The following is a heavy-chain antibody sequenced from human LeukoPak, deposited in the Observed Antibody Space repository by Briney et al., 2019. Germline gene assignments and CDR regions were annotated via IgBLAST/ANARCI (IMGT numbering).Heavy chain of an antibody. D-gene: IGHD1-26*01. CDR1: GDNVSSNSPA. V-gene: IGHV6-1*01. CDR2: TYYRSKWYN. Sequence: TSQTLSPTCAISGDNVSSNSPAWSWIRQSPSRGLEWLGRTYYRSKWYNDYALSVKSRITINPDTSKNQFSLQLNSVTPEDTAVYYCAREVGTTFYFDYWGQGTLVTVSS. J-gene: IGHJ4*02. CDR3: AREVGTTFYFDY.